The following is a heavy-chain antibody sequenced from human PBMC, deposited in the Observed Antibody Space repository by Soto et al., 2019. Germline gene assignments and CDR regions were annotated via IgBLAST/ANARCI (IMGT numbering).Heavy chain of an antibody. V-gene: IGHV4-34*01. J-gene: IGHJ4*02. CDR2: INHSGST. Sequence: PSETLSLTCAVYGGSFSGYYWSWIRQPPGKGLEWIGEINHSGSTNYNPSLKSRVTISVDTSKNQFSLKLSSVTAADTAVYYCARLQAVAPFDYWGQGTLVTVSS. CDR1: GGSFSGYY. CDR3: ARLQAVAPFDY. D-gene: IGHD6-19*01.